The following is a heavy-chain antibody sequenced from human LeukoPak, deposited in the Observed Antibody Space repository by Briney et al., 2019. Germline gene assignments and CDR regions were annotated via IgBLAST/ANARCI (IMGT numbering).Heavy chain of an antibody. CDR3: ARIRYCTNGVCYREYYFDY. Sequence: KPGGSLRLSCAASGFTFSSYSMNWFRQAPGKGLEWVSSISSSSSYIYYADSVKGRFTISRDNAKNSLYLQMNSLRAEDTALYYCARIRYCTNGVCYREYYFDYWGQGTLVTVSS. V-gene: IGHV3-21*01. J-gene: IGHJ4*02. D-gene: IGHD2-8*01. CDR2: ISSSSSYI. CDR1: GFTFSSYS.